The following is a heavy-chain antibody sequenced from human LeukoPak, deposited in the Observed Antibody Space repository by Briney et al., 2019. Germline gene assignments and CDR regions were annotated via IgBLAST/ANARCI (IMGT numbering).Heavy chain of an antibody. Sequence: SRTLSLTCTVSGGSISSGDYYWSWIRQPPGKGLEWIGYISYSGSTYYNPSLKSRVTMSVDTSKNQFSLKLSSVTAADTAVYYCAREFAWEPLFNWGQGTLVTVSS. V-gene: IGHV4-30-4*01. CDR1: GGSISSGDYY. D-gene: IGHD1-26*01. J-gene: IGHJ4*02. CDR2: ISYSGST. CDR3: AREFAWEPLFN.